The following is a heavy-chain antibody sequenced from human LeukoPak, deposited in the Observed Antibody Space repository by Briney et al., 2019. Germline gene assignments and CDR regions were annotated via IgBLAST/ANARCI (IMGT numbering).Heavy chain of an antibody. CDR2: INPSGGST. J-gene: IGHJ4*02. CDR1: GYTFTSYG. V-gene: IGHV1-46*03. Sequence: GASVKVSCKASGYTFTSYGISWVRQAPGQGLEWIGIINPSGGSTSYAQKFQGRVTMTRDTSTSTVYMELSSLRSEDTAVYYCARDPNAYCGGDCQAEGGFDYWGQGTLVTVSS. D-gene: IGHD2-21*01. CDR3: ARDPNAYCGGDCQAEGGFDY.